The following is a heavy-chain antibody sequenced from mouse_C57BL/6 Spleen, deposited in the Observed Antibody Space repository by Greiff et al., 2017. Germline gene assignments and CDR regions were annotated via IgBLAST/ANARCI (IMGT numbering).Heavy chain of an antibody. CDR2: ISYDGSN. D-gene: IGHD1-1*01. CDR3: AREEVYYYGSSSFAY. Sequence: EVQLQQSGPGLVKPSQSLSLTCSVTGYSITSGYYWNWIRQFPGNKLEWMGYISYDGSNNYNPSLKNRISITRDTSKNQFFLKLNSVTTKDTATYYCAREEVYYYGSSSFAYWGQGTLVTVSA. V-gene: IGHV3-6*01. J-gene: IGHJ3*01. CDR1: GYSITSGYY.